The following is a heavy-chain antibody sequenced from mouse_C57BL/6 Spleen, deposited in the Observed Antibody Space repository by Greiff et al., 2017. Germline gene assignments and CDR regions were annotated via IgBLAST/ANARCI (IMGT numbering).Heavy chain of an antibody. CDR1: GYAFSSSW. D-gene: IGHD1-1*01. CDR2: IYPGDGDT. CDR3: ARYGGYYGSSSYAMDY. Sequence: QVQLQQSGPELVKPGASVKISCKASGYAFSSSWMNWVKQRPGKGLEGIGRIYPGDGDTNYNGKFKGKATLTADKSSSTAYMQLSSLTSEDSAVYFCARYGGYYGSSSYAMDYWGQGTSVTVSS. J-gene: IGHJ4*01. V-gene: IGHV1-82*01.